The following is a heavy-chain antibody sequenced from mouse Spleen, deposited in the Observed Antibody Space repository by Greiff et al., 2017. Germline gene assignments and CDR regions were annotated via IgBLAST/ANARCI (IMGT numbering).Heavy chain of an antibody. CDR2: IYPGSGST. V-gene: IGHV1-9*01. D-gene: IGHD1-1*01. J-gene: IGHJ2*01. CDR1: GYTFTGYW. CDR3: ARWGVVADY. Sequence: VKLQQSGAELMKPGASVKLSCKATGYTFTGYWIEWVKQRPGHGLEWIGDIYPGSGSTNYNEKFKSKATLTVDTSSSTAYMQLSSLTSEDSAVYYCARWGVVADYWGQGTTLTVSS.